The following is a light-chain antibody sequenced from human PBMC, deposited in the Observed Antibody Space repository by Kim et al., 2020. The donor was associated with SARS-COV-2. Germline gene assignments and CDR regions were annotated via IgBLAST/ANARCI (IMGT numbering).Light chain of an antibody. CDR1: QGIRSD. Sequence: DIQMTQPPSSLSASVGDRVTITCRASQGIRSDLGWYQQKPGKAPKLLIYAASSLQSGVPSRFSGSGSGTEFTLTISSLQPEDFATYYCLQHHSYPFTFGPGTKVDIK. CDR2: AAS. J-gene: IGKJ3*01. V-gene: IGKV1-17*01. CDR3: LQHHSYPFT.